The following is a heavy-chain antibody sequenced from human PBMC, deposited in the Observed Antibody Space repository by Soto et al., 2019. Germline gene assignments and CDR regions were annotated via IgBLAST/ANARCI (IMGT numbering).Heavy chain of an antibody. CDR3: ARHEYVSSSYDLLDV. Sequence: SETLSLTCSVSGGSVTNINYFWAWIRQSPGKGLEWIANIYYTGTTFYNPSLRSRVSMTIDASKNRFSLSLSSVTASDTALYYCARHEYVSSSYDLLDVWGRGTMVTVSS. CDR2: IYYTGTT. V-gene: IGHV4-39*01. J-gene: IGHJ3*01. CDR1: GGSVTNINYF. D-gene: IGHD3-22*01.